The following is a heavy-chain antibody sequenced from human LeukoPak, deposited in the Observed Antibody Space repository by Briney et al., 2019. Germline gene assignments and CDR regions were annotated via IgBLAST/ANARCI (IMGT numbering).Heavy chain of an antibody. D-gene: IGHD6-13*01. J-gene: IGHJ4*02. Sequence: PGGSLRLSCAASGFTFSISAMTWVRQAPGKGLEWVSAINSGGDDTVHADSVKGRLTISRDNSKNTLYLQMNSLRAEDTAVYYCATPGQYSSSWYGVFDYWGQGTLVTVSS. CDR2: INSGGDDT. CDR3: ATPGQYSSSWYGVFDY. CDR1: GFTFSISA. V-gene: IGHV3-23*01.